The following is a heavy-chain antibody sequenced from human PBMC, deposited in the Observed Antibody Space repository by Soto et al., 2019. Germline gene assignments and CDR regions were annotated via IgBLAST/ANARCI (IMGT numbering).Heavy chain of an antibody. CDR2: VYGSDDK. CDR3: VRRYDPYYFDY. D-gene: IGHD1-1*01. Sequence: QITLQESGPTLVKPTQTLTLTCTFSGFSLTTSAVAVGWIRQPPGKALEWLAIVYGSDDKYYSPSLKSRLTITMDNSKNQVVLTLTDMDPVDTATYSCVRRYDPYYFDYWGQGSLVTVSS. CDR1: GFSLTTSAVA. V-gene: IGHV2-5*01. J-gene: IGHJ4*02.